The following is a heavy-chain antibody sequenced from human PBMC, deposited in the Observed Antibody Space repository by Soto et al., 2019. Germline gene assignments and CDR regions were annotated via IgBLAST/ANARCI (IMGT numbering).Heavy chain of an antibody. CDR1: GFIFSTYA. J-gene: IGHJ4*02. CDR3: ARDHYMETTRIDS. V-gene: IGHV3-30-3*01. Sequence: QVQLVESGGGVVQPGRSLRLSCAASGFIFSTYAMHWVRQAPGKGLEWVAVISYDGSNKDSSGSVKGRFTISRDNSKNKLYLQMNSLRAEDTAVYYCARDHYMETTRIDSWGQGTQVTVSS. D-gene: IGHD3-10*01. CDR2: ISYDGSNK.